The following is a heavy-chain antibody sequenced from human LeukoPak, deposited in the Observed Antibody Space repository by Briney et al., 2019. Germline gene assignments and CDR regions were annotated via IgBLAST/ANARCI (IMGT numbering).Heavy chain of an antibody. J-gene: IGHJ4*02. CDR1: GFTFSSYA. CDR3: ARASFASGTPVDY. D-gene: IGHD3-10*01. V-gene: IGHV3-23*01. Sequence: GGSLRLSCAASGFTFSSYAMSWVRQAPGKGLEWVSAISGRGGTTYYADSVKGRFTISRDNSMNTLYLQMNSLRAEDTAIYYCARASFASGTPVDYWGQGTLVTVSS. CDR2: ISGRGGTT.